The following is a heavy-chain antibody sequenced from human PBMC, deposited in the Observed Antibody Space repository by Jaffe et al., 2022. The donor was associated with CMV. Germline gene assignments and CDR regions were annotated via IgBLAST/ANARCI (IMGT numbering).Heavy chain of an antibody. Sequence: QVQLVQSGAEVKKPGASVKISCKASGYTFTSYYMYWVRQAPGQGLEWMGIINPYGGSTNYGQKFQGRVTMTRDTSTWTVYMEMSSLRSEDTAVYYCARGLSYAENWGQGTLVTVSS. CDR3: ARGLSYAEN. D-gene: IGHD2-2*01. V-gene: IGHV1-46*01. CDR2: INPYGGST. CDR1: GYTFTSYY. J-gene: IGHJ4*02.